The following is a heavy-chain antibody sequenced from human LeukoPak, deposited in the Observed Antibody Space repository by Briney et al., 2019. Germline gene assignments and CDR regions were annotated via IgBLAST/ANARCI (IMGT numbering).Heavy chain of an antibody. CDR3: ARDSRYSRGVGDFDY. CDR1: EFTFSSHW. D-gene: IGHD5-18*01. V-gene: IGHV3-7*03. Sequence: GGSLRLSCAASEFTFSSHWMSWVRQVAGKGLEWVANIREDGSEKYYVDSVKGRFTISRDNAKNSLFLQMNSLRAEDTAVYYCARDSRYSRGVGDFDYWGQGTLVTVSS. CDR2: IREDGSEK. J-gene: IGHJ4*02.